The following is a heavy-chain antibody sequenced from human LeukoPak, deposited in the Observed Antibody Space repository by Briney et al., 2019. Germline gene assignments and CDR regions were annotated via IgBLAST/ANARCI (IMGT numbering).Heavy chain of an antibody. D-gene: IGHD3-16*01. V-gene: IGHV3-53*01. Sequence: GGSLRLSCGFTVRSNYMSWVRQAPGKGLEWVSLTPNDGSTYYADSVKGRFTISRDNSGDSLYLQMNTLRVEDAAVYYCAGGENGIGAAFDIWGQGTMVTVSS. CDR3: AGGENGIGAAFDI. CDR2: TPNDGST. J-gene: IGHJ3*02. CDR1: FTVRSNY.